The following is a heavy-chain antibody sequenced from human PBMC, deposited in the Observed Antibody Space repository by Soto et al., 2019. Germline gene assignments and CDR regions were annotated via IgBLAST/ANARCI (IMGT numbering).Heavy chain of an antibody. CDR2: IYYSGST. CDR3: ARTYYYDSSGSNWFDP. CDR1: GGSISSYY. D-gene: IGHD3-22*01. Sequence: QVQLQESGPGLVKPSETLSLTCTVSGGSISSYYWSWIRQPPGKGLEWIGYIYYSGSTNYNPSLKSRVTISVDTSKNQFSLKLSSVTAADTAVYYCARTYYYDSSGSNWFDPWGQGTLVTVSS. J-gene: IGHJ5*02. V-gene: IGHV4-59*01.